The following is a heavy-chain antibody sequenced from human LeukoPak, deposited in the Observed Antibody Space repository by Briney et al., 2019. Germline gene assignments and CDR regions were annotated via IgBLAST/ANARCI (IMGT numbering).Heavy chain of an antibody. CDR3: VKYAGVSRYDLLDY. D-gene: IGHD5-12*01. Sequence: GGSLRLSCAASGFTFSKYWMSGVRQAPGKGVEGVAQINQDGSEENYMDSVKARFIISRDNAKNSLSLQMDSLRAEDTAVYYFVKYAGVSRYDLLDYWGQGTLVTVSS. J-gene: IGHJ4*02. V-gene: IGHV3-7*01. CDR1: GFTFSKYW. CDR2: INQDGSEE.